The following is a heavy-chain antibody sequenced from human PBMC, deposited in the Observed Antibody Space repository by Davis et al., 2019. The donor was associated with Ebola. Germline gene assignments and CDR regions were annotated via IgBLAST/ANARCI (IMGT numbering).Heavy chain of an antibody. CDR1: GGTFSSYT. J-gene: IGHJ4*02. CDR3: ARDPLRYFDWLPDY. Sequence: AASVKVSCKASGGTFSSYTITWVRQAPGQGLEWMGRINPNGATNYAPKFQGRVTMTRDASITTVYMELTRLRSDDTAVYYCARDPLRYFDWLPDYWGQGTLVTVAS. V-gene: IGHV1-2*06. CDR2: INPNGAT. D-gene: IGHD3-9*01.